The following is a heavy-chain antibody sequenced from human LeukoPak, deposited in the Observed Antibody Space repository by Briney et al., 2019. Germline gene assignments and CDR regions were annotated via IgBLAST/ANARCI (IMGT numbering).Heavy chain of an antibody. V-gene: IGHV1-58*02. D-gene: IGHD2-21*02. CDR2: IVVGSGNT. CDR1: GFSFTTSA. Sequence: SVNVSCKASGFSFTTSAMQWVRQARGQRLEWIGWIVVGSGNTNYAQKFQERVTITRDMSTSTAYMELSSLRSEDTAVYYSAASHCGGDCYSDYWGQGTLVTVSS. CDR3: AASHCGGDCYSDY. J-gene: IGHJ4*02.